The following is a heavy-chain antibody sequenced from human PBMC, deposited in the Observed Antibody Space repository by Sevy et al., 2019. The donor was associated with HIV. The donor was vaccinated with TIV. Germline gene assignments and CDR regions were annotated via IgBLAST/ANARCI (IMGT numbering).Heavy chain of an antibody. CDR2: ISYDGSNK. J-gene: IGHJ1*01. V-gene: IGHV3-30-3*01. Sequence: GGSLRLSCAASGFTFSSFSMHWVLQAPGKGLEWVATISYDGSNKYYADSVKGRFTISRDNSKNYLYLQMNSLRAEDTAVYCCALERLSSNVAEYFQNWGQGTLVTVSS. CDR1: GFTFSSFS. CDR3: ALERLSSNVAEYFQN. D-gene: IGHD1-1*01.